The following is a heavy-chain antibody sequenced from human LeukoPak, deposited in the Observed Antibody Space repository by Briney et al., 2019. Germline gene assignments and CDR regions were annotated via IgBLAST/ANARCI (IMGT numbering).Heavy chain of an antibody. CDR1: GGTFSSYA. D-gene: IGHD4-23*01. V-gene: IGHV1-69*05. CDR2: IIPIFGTA. J-gene: IGHJ4*02. Sequence: SVKVSCKASGGTFSSYAISWVRQAPGQGLEWMGGIIPIFGTANYAQKFQGRVTITTDESTSTAYMELSSLSSEDTAVYYCARYKDYGGNFGTFDYWGQGTLVTVSS. CDR3: ARYKDYGGNFGTFDY.